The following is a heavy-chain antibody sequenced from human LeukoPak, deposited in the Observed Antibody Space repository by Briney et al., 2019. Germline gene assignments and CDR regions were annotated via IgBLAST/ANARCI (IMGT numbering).Heavy chain of an antibody. V-gene: IGHV4-39*01. CDR1: GGSISSSNYY. D-gene: IGHD6-13*01. J-gene: IGHJ3*02. CDR3: ARHVGYSSSWYPLDAFDI. Sequence: SETLSLTCTASGGSISSSNYYWGWIRQPPGKGLEWIGSIYYSGSTYYNPSLKSRVTISVDTSKNQFSLKLSSVTAADTAVYYCARHVGYSSSWYPLDAFDIWGQGTMVTVSS. CDR2: IYYSGST.